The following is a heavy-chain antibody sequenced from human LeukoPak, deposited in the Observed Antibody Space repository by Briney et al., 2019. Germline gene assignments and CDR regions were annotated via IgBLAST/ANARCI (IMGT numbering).Heavy chain of an antibody. CDR2: INPNSGGT. D-gene: IGHD6-19*01. V-gene: IGHV1-2*02. CDR1: GYTFTGYY. Sequence: ASVKVSCKASGYTFTGYYMHWVRQAPGQGLEWMGWINPNSGGTNYAQKFQGRVTMTRDTSISTAYMELSRLRSDDTAVYYCARGYSSGWGSWFDPRGQGTLVTVSP. J-gene: IGHJ5*02. CDR3: ARGYSSGWGSWFDP.